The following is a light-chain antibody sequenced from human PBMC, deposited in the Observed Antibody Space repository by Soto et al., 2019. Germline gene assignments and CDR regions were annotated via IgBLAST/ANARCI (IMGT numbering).Light chain of an antibody. CDR3: SSYTSSSTVV. Sequence: QSALTQPASVSGSPGQSITISCTGTSSDVGGYKYVSWYQQHSGKAPKLMIYEVSNRPSGVSNRFSGSKSGNMASLTISGLQAEDEADYYCSSYTSSSTVVFGGGTKVTVL. CDR2: EVS. CDR1: SSDVGGYKY. V-gene: IGLV2-14*01. J-gene: IGLJ2*01.